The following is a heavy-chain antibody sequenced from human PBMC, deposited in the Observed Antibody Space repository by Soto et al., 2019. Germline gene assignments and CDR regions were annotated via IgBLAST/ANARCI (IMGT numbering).Heavy chain of an antibody. D-gene: IGHD3-3*01. CDR3: AREREYYDFWRRTYYYYGMDV. J-gene: IGHJ6*02. CDR2: IWYDGSNK. CDR1: GFTFSSYG. V-gene: IGHV3-33*01. Sequence: PGGSLRLSCAASGFTFSSYGMHWVRQAPGKGLEWVAVIWYDGSNKYYADSVKGRFTISRDNSKNTLYLQMNSLRAEDTAVYYCAREREYYDFWRRTYYYYGMDVWGQGTTVTVSS.